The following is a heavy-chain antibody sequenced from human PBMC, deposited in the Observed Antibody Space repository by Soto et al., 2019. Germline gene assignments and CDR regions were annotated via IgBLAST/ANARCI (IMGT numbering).Heavy chain of an antibody. J-gene: IGHJ4*02. CDR3: ARSSLYCTNGVCYTSGDFDY. CDR1: GYTFTSYA. CDR2: INAGNGNT. D-gene: IGHD2-8*01. Sequence: GASVNVSCKASGYTFTSYAMHWVRQAPGQRLEWMGWINAGNGNTKYSQKFQGRVTITRDTSASTAYMELSSLRSEDTAVYYCARSSLYCTNGVCYTSGDFDYWGQGTLVTVSS. V-gene: IGHV1-3*01.